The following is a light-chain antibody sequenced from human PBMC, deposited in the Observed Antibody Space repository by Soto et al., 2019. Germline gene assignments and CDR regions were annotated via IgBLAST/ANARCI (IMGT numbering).Light chain of an antibody. CDR3: CSXXGSXXXV. V-gene: IGLV2-23*02. J-gene: IGLJ2*01. CDR1: SSDVGSYNL. Sequence: QSALTQPASVSGSPGQSITIXCTXTSSDVGSYNLVSWYQQHPGKAPKLMIYEVSKRPSGVSNRFSGSKSGXXXSXTXXGXXXEDXAXYXXCSXXGSXXXVF. CDR2: EVS.